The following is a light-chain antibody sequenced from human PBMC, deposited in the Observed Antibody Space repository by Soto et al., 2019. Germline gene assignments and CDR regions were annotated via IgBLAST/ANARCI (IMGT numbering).Light chain of an antibody. CDR2: GAS. V-gene: IGKV1-12*01. Sequence: DIQMTQSPSSVSASVGDRVTITCRASQGISTWLAWYQQKPGKVPKLLIYGASSLQTGVPSRFSGSGSGTEFTLTISSLQPEDYATYYCQQHNSFPRSFGQGTKLEIK. CDR3: QQHNSFPRS. CDR1: QGISTW. J-gene: IGKJ2*01.